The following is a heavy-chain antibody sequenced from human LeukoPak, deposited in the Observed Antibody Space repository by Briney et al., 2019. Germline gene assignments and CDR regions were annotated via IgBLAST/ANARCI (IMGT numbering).Heavy chain of an antibody. V-gene: IGHV5-51*01. CDR2: IYPGDSDT. CDR1: GYSFTSYW. CDR3: ATANLLGYCSGGSCYSSRRYYYGMDV. D-gene: IGHD2-15*01. J-gene: IGHJ6*02. Sequence: GESLKISCKGSGYSFTSYWIGWVRQMPGKGLEWMGIIYPGDSDTRYSPSFQGQVTISADKSISAAYLQWSSLKASDTAMYYCATANLLGYCSGGSCYSSRRYYYGMDVWGQGTTVTVSS.